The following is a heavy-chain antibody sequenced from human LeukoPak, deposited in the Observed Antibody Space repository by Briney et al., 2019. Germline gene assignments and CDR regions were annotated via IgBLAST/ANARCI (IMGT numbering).Heavy chain of an antibody. J-gene: IGHJ3*02. V-gene: IGHV3-74*01. D-gene: IGHD3-22*01. CDR2: INGDGSTT. CDR1: GFTFSSYW. CDR3: AKAELYHDSSGYPRGAFDI. Sequence: GGSLRLSCAASGFTFSSYWMHWVRQATGKGLVWVSRINGDGSTTAYADSVKGRFTISRDNAKNTLYLQMNSLRAKDTAVYYCAKAELYHDSSGYPRGAFDIWGQGTTVTVSS.